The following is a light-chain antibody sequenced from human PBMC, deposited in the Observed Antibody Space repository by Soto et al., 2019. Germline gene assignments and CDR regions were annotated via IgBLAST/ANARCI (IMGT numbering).Light chain of an antibody. CDR1: SSNIGRNT. Sequence: QSVLTQPPSASGTPGQRVTISCSGSSSNIGRNTVNWYQQLPGTAPKLLIYSNNQRPSGVPDRFSGSKSGTSASLAISGLHSEDEADYYCAAWDDSLNGPVFGGGTQLTVL. CDR2: SNN. J-gene: IGLJ7*01. V-gene: IGLV1-44*01. CDR3: AAWDDSLNGPV.